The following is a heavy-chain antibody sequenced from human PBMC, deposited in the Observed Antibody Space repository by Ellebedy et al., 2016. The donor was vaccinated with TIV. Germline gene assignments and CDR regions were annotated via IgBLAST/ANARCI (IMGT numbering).Heavy chain of an antibody. J-gene: IGHJ4*02. CDR1: GYTFTNYN. CDR3: ARVGDGSDY. D-gene: IGHD2-15*01. Sequence: AASVKVSCKASGYTFTNYNMHWVRQAPGQGLEWMGMINPSGGSTTYALKFRGRVTMTKDTSTSTFYMELSSLRSEDKAVYYCARVGDGSDYWGQGTLVTVSS. CDR2: INPSGGST. V-gene: IGHV1-46*01.